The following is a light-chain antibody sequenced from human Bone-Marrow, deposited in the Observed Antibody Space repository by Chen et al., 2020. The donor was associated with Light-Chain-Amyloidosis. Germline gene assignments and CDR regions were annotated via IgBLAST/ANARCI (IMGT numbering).Light chain of an antibody. J-gene: IGKJ4*01. CDR2: DAS. Sequence: EIVLTQYPATLSLSRGERATISCRASQTVGGYLAWYQQKPGQVPRLLIYDASIRVTGIPARFSGSGSVTDFPLTSGSLEPEDFAVYYCQQRSTWPLTFGGGTKVEIK. V-gene: IGKV3-11*01. CDR1: QTVGGY. CDR3: QQRSTWPLT.